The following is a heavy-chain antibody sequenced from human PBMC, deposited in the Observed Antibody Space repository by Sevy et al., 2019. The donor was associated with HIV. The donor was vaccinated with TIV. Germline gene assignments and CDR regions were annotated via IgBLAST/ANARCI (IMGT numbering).Heavy chain of an antibody. Sequence: GGSLRLSCAASGFTFSSYAMSWVRQAPGKGLEWVSAISGSGGSTYYADSVKGRFTISRDNSKNTLYLQMNSLRAEDTAVYYWAKGQYLYQLLNGDAFDIWGQGTMVTVSS. D-gene: IGHD2-2*01. CDR3: AKGQYLYQLLNGDAFDI. CDR2: ISGSGGST. V-gene: IGHV3-23*01. J-gene: IGHJ3*02. CDR1: GFTFSSYA.